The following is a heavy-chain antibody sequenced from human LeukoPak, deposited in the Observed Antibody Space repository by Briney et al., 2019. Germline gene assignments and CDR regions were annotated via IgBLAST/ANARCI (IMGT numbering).Heavy chain of an antibody. CDR1: GGSISSGSYY. V-gene: IGHV4-61*02. Sequence: SETLSLTCTVSGGSISSGSYYWSWIWQPAGKGLEWIGRIYPSGNTMYNPSLKSRVTVSVDTSKNQFSLKLSSVTAADTAVYYCARVPYDSSGYYGYGAFDIWGQGTMVTVSS. CDR2: IYPSGNT. D-gene: IGHD3-22*01. J-gene: IGHJ3*02. CDR3: ARVPYDSSGYYGYGAFDI.